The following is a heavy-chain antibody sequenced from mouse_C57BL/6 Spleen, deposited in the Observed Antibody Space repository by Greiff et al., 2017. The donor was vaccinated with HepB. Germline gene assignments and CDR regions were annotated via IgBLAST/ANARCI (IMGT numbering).Heavy chain of an antibody. CDR3: ARFNWDEDYFDY. V-gene: IGHV1-64*01. J-gene: IGHJ2*01. CDR2: IHPNSGST. CDR1: GYTFTSYW. Sequence: QVQLQQPGAELVKPGASVKLSCKASGYTFTSYWMHWVKQRPGQGLEWIGMIHPNSGSTNYNEKFKSKATLTVDKSSSTAYMQLSSLTSEDSAVYYCARFNWDEDYFDYWGQGTTLTVSS. D-gene: IGHD4-1*01.